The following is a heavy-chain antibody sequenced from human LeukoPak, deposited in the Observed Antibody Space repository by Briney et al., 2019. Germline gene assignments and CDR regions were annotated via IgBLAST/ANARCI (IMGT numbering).Heavy chain of an antibody. Sequence: ASVKVSCKASGYTFTGYYMHWVRQAPGQGLEWMGWINPNSGGTNYAQKFQGRVTMTRDTSISTAYMELSRLRSDDTAVYYCVREYYYGYYYDSSGYYGYWGQGTLVTVSS. CDR3: VREYYYGYYYDSSGYYGY. CDR1: GYTFTGYY. D-gene: IGHD3-22*01. J-gene: IGHJ4*02. V-gene: IGHV1-2*02. CDR2: INPNSGGT.